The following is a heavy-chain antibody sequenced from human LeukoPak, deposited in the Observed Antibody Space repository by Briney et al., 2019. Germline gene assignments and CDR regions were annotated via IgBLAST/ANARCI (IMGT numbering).Heavy chain of an antibody. Sequence: GASVKVSCKASGYTFISYGISWVRQAPGQGLEWMGWINTNTGNPTYAQGFTGRFVFSLDTSVSTAYLQISSLKAEDTAVYYCATQLITMVRGAIDYWGQGTLVTVSS. CDR1: GYTFISYG. D-gene: IGHD3-10*01. CDR2: INTNTGNP. V-gene: IGHV7-4-1*02. J-gene: IGHJ4*02. CDR3: ATQLITMVRGAIDY.